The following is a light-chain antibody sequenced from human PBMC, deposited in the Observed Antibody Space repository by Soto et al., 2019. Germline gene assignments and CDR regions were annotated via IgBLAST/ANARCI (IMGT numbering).Light chain of an antibody. CDR2: DAS. V-gene: IGKV1-33*01. CDR1: QDISKY. Sequence: DIQMTQSPSSLSASVGDRVTITCQASQDISKYLNWYQQKPGKAPKLLIYDASNLETGVPSRFSGSGSGKDFTLTINSLQPEDIAKYYCQQYKSPLSFGPGTKVYIK. J-gene: IGKJ3*01. CDR3: QQYKSPLS.